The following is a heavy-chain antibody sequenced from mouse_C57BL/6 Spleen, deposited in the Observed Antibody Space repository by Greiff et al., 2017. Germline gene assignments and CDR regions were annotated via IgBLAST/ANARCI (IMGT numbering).Heavy chain of an antibody. J-gene: IGHJ3*01. Sequence: EVQLVESGEGLVKPGGSLKLSCAASGFTFSSYAMSWVRQTPEKRLEWVAYISSGGDYIYYADTVKGRFTISRENARNTLYLQMTRLKSEDTAMYYCTREGGDGGFAYWGQGTLVTVSA. CDR2: ISSGGDYI. CDR3: TREGGDGGFAY. CDR1: GFTFSSYA. V-gene: IGHV5-9-1*02. D-gene: IGHD3-3*01.